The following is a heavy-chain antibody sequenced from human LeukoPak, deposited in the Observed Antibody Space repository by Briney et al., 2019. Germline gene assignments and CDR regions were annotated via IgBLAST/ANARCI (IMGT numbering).Heavy chain of an antibody. J-gene: IGHJ5*02. CDR1: GFTFSSYW. D-gene: IGHD3-3*01. CDR2: INSDGSST. V-gene: IGHV3-74*01. Sequence: SGGSLRLSCAASGFTFSSYWMHWVRQAPGKGLVWVSRINSDGSSTSYADSVKGRFTISRDNAKNTLYLQMNSLRAEDTAVYYCARQLTTFSQPHWFDPWGQGTLVTVSS. CDR3: ARQLTTFSQPHWFDP.